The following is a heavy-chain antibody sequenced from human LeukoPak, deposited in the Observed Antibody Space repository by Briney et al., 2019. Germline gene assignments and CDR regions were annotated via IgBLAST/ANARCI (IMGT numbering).Heavy chain of an antibody. J-gene: IGHJ6*03. CDR2: TIPIFGTA. Sequence: SVKVSCKASGGTFSSYAISWVRQAPGQGLEWMGVTIPIFGTANYAQKFQGRVTITADESTSTAYMELSSLRSEDTAVYYCARSRDIVVVPAAIIANYYYYYMDVWGKGTTVTVSS. V-gene: IGHV1-69*13. D-gene: IGHD2-2*01. CDR3: ARSRDIVVVPAAIIANYYYYYMDV. CDR1: GGTFSSYA.